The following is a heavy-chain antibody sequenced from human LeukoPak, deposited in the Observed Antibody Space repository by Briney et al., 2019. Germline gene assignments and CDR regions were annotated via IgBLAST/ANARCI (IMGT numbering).Heavy chain of an antibody. CDR2: ISYDGSNK. Sequence: PGRSLRLSCAASGFTFSSYGMHWVRQAPGKGLEWVAVISYDGSNKYYADSVKGRFTISRDNSKNTLYLQMNSLRAEDTAVYYCAKVYSSSSRGDIGDYWGQGTLVTVSS. D-gene: IGHD6-6*01. CDR1: GFTFSSYG. J-gene: IGHJ4*02. V-gene: IGHV3-30*18. CDR3: AKVYSSSSRGDIGDY.